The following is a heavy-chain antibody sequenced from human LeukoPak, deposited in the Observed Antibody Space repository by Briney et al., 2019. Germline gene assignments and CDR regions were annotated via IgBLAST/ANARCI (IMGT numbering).Heavy chain of an antibody. CDR2: IYTSGST. CDR3: ARAKSTVGAPSEIDY. Sequence: PSETLSLTCTVSGGSISSGSYYWSWIRQPAGKGLEWIGRIYTSGSTHYNPSLKSRVTISVDTSKNQFSLKLSSVTAADTAVYYCARAKSTVGAPSEIDYWGQGTLVTVSS. D-gene: IGHD3-16*01. CDR1: GGSISSGSYY. J-gene: IGHJ4*02. V-gene: IGHV4-61*02.